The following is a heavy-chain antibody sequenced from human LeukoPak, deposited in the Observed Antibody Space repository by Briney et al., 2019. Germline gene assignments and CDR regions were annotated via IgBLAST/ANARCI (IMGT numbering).Heavy chain of an antibody. CDR3: AKDPLFGGSGSYFYYMDV. D-gene: IGHD3-10*01. CDR1: GFTFSSYA. J-gene: IGHJ6*03. Sequence: QPGGSLRLSCAASGFTFSSYAMSWVRQAPGKGLEWVSAISGSGGSTYYADSVKGRFTISRDNSKNTLYLQMNSLRAEDTAVYYCAKDPLFGGSGSYFYYMDVWGKGTTVTVSS. V-gene: IGHV3-23*01. CDR2: ISGSGGST.